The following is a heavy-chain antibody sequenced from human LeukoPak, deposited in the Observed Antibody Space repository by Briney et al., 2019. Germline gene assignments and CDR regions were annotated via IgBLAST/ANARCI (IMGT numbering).Heavy chain of an antibody. V-gene: IGHV4-30-4*01. CDR1: GGSISSGDYY. CDR2: IYYSGST. CDR3: AREDYGSGSYSADWFDP. D-gene: IGHD3-10*01. Sequence: SETLSLTCTVSGGSISSGDYYWSWIRQPPGKGLEWIGYIYYSGSTYYNPSLKSRVTISVDTSKNQFSLKLSSVTAADTAVYYCAREDYGSGSYSADWFDPWGQGTLVTVSS. J-gene: IGHJ5*02.